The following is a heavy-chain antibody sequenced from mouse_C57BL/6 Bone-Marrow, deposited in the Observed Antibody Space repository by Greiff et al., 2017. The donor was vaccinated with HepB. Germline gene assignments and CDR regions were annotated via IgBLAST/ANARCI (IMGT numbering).Heavy chain of an antibody. CDR3: ARLLLRNFDY. Sequence: EVQRVESGPELVKPGASVKMSCKASGYTFTDYNMHWVKQSHGKSLEWIGYINPNNGGTSYNQKFKAKATLTVDKSSSTAYMQLKSLTSEDSAVYYCARLLLRNFDYWGQGTTLTVSS. D-gene: IGHD1-1*01. CDR2: INPNNGGT. J-gene: IGHJ2*01. CDR1: GYTFTDYN. V-gene: IGHV1-22*01.